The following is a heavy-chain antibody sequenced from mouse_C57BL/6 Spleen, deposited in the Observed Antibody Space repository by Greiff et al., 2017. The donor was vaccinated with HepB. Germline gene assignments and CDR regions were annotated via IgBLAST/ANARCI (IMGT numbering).Heavy chain of an antibody. CDR1: GYTFTDYN. J-gene: IGHJ2*01. D-gene: IGHD1-1*01. V-gene: IGHV1-22*01. Sequence: EVQLQQSGPELVKPGASVKMSCKASGYTFTDYNMHWVKQSHGKSLEWIGYINPNNGGTSYNQKFKGKATLTVNKSSSTAYMELRSLTSEDSAVYYCAPKYCGRRETRFDYWGEGTTLTVSS. CDR2: INPNNGGT. CDR3: APKYCGRRETRFDY.